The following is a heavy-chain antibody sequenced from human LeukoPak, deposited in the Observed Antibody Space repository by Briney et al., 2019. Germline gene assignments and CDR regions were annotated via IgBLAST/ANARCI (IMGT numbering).Heavy chain of an antibody. CDR2: INPNSGGT. CDR1: GYTFTGYY. V-gene: IGHV1-2*02. D-gene: IGHD3-22*01. Sequence: ASVKVSCKASGYTFTGYYLYWVRQAPGQGLEWMGWINPNSGGTNFAQKFQGRVTMTRDTSISTVYMELSRLRSDDTAVYYCTRDFLHVYYYDSSGYVRDAFDIWGQGTMVTVSS. CDR3: TRDFLHVYYYDSSGYVRDAFDI. J-gene: IGHJ3*02.